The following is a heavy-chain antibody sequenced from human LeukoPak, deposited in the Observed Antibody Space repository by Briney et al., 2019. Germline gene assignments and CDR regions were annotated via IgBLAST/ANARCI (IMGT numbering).Heavy chain of an antibody. D-gene: IGHD3-16*02. CDR2: IYYSGST. CDR1: GGSISSYY. J-gene: IGHJ5*02. V-gene: IGHV4-59*01. CDR3: ARSEGSYREYWFDP. Sequence: PSETLSLTCTVSGGSISSYYWSWIRQPPGKGLEWIGYIYYSGSTNYNPSLKSRVTISVDTSKNQFSLKLSSVTAADTAVYYCARSEGSYREYWFDPWGQGTLVTVSS.